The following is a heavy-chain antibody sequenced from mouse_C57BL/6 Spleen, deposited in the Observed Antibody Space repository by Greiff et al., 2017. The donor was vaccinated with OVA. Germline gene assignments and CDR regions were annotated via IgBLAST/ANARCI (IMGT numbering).Heavy chain of an antibody. CDR1: GYAFSSYW. CDR3: ARNFYDGYYFYAMDY. CDR2: IYPGDGDT. J-gene: IGHJ4*01. D-gene: IGHD2-3*01. V-gene: IGHV1-80*01. Sequence: VQLQESGAELVKPGASVKISCKASGYAFSSYWMNWVKQRPGKGLEWIGQIYPGDGDTNYNGKFKGKATLTADKSSSTAYMQLSSLTSEDSAVYFCARNFYDGYYFYAMDYWGQGTSVTVSS.